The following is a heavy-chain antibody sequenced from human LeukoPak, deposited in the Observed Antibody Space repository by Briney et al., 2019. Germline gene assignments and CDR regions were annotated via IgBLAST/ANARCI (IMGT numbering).Heavy chain of an antibody. CDR3: ARADSSGWYVDY. J-gene: IGHJ4*02. D-gene: IGHD6-19*01. CDR1: GFTFSSYS. CDR2: ISTGSSYI. V-gene: IGHV3-21*06. Sequence: GGSLRLSCVASGFTFSSYSMNWVRQAPGKGLEWVSFISTGSSYIYYADSLKGRLTISRDNTKDSLCLQMNSLRAEDTAVYYCARADSSGWYVDYWGQGTLVTVSS.